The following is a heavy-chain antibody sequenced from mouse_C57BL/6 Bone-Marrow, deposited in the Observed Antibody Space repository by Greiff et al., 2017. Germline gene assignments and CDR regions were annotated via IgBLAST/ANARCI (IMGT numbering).Heavy chain of an antibody. Sequence: VQLKQSGAELVRPGASVKLSCTASGFNIKDDYMHWVKQRPEQGLEWIGWIDPENGDTEYASKFQGKATITADTSSNTAYLQLSSLTSEDTAVYYCTTPIITTVVDYWGQGTTLTVSS. CDR3: TTPIITTVVDY. V-gene: IGHV14-4*01. D-gene: IGHD1-1*01. CDR1: GFNIKDDY. CDR2: IDPENGDT. J-gene: IGHJ2*01.